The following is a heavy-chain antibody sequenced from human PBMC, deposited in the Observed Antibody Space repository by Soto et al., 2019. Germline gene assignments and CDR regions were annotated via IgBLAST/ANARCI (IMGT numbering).Heavy chain of an antibody. CDR3: ARSSRWYGDYEGYYYYCMDV. J-gene: IGHJ6*02. V-gene: IGHV1-69*13. Sequence: SVKVSCKACGGTFSSYAISWVRQAPGQGLEWMGGIIPIFGTANYAQKFQGRVTITADESTSTAYMELSSLRSEDTAVYYCARSSRWYGDYEGYYYYCMDVWGQGPMVTVSS. D-gene: IGHD4-17*01. CDR2: IIPIFGTA. CDR1: GGTFSSYA.